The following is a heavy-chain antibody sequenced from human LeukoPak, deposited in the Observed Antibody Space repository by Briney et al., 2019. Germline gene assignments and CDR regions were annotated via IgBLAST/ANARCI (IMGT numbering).Heavy chain of an antibody. V-gene: IGHV3-23*01. CDR1: GFTFSSYA. Sequence: GGSLRLSCAASGFTFSSYAMSWVRQAPGKGLEWVSAISGSGGSTYYADSVKGRFTISRDNSKNTLYLQMNSLRAEDTAVYYCEKREDGYYGSGSAFDIWGQGTMVTVSS. CDR3: EKREDGYYGSGSAFDI. CDR2: ISGSGGST. D-gene: IGHD3-10*01. J-gene: IGHJ3*02.